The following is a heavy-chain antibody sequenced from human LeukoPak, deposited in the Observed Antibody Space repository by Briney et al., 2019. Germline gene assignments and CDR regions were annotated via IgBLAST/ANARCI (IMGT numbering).Heavy chain of an antibody. CDR3: ARGSGAY. Sequence: GGSLRLSCAASGFTFSWYWMTWVRQAPGKGLEWVASIKEDGSEKYYVDSVKGRFTISRDNAPLYLEMSSMRVEDTVVYYCARGSGAYWGQGTLVTVSS. D-gene: IGHD1-26*01. V-gene: IGHV3-7*01. CDR2: IKEDGSEK. J-gene: IGHJ4*02. CDR1: GFTFSWYW.